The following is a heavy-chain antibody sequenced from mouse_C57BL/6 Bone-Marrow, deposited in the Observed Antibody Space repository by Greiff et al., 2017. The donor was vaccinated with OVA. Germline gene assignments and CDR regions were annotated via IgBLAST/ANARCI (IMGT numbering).Heavy chain of an antibody. CDR2: IDPENGDT. V-gene: IGHV14-4*01. CDR1: GFNIKDDY. CDR3: TTSDYGYDGGPWFAY. Sequence: VQLKQSGAELVRPGASVKLSCTASGFNIKDDYMHWVKQRPEQGLEWIGWIDPENGDTEYASKFQGKATITADTSSNTAYLQLSSLTSEDTAVYYGTTSDYGYDGGPWFAYWGQGTLVTVSA. J-gene: IGHJ3*01. D-gene: IGHD2-2*01.